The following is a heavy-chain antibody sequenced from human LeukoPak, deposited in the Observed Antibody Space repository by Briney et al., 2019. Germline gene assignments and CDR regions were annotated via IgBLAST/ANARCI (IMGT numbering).Heavy chain of an antibody. CDR2: IYSGGST. D-gene: IGHD6-13*01. CDR3: AKSYSSSWYGAFDI. Sequence: PGGSLRLSCAASGFTVSSNYMSWVRQAPGKGLEWVSVIYSGGSTYYADSVKGRFTISRDNAKNSLYLQMNSLRAEDMALYYCAKSYSSSWYGAFDIWGQGTMVTVSS. V-gene: IGHV3-53*05. CDR1: GFTVSSNY. J-gene: IGHJ3*02.